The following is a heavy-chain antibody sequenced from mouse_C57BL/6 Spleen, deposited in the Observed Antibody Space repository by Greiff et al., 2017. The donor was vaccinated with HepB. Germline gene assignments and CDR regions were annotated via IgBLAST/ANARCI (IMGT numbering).Heavy chain of an antibody. CDR1: GYSFTDYN. CDR2: INPNYGTT. Sequence: EVQLQQSGPELVKPGASVKISCKASGYSFTDYNMNWVKQSNGKSLEWIGVINPNYGTTSYNQKFKGKATLTVDQSSSTAYMQRNSLTSEYTAVYYVARSLYDGYYVHAMDYWGQGTSVTVSS. J-gene: IGHJ4*01. CDR3: ARSLYDGYYVHAMDY. D-gene: IGHD2-3*01. V-gene: IGHV1-39*01.